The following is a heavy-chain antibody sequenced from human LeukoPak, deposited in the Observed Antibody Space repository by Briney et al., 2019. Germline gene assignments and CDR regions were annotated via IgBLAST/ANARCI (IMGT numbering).Heavy chain of an antibody. CDR1: GFTFSSHN. CDR2: ISGSSSHR. Sequence: GGSLRLCCAASGFTFSSHNMNWVRQAPGKGLEWVSSISGSSSHRFYVDSVKGRFTISRDNAINSLFLQMNSLRAEDTAVYYCARDDTNGYPDYWGQGTLVTVSS. CDR3: ARDDTNGYPDY. D-gene: IGHD5-24*01. V-gene: IGHV3-21*01. J-gene: IGHJ4*02.